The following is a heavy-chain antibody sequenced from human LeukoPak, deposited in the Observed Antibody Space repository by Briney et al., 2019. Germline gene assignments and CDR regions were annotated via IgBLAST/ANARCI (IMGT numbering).Heavy chain of an antibody. D-gene: IGHD6-19*01. V-gene: IGHV3-21*01. CDR1: GFTFSSYS. CDR3: ALEAVAGNWFAP. CDR2: ISSSSSYI. Sequence: GGSLRLSCAASGFTFSSYSMNWVRQAPGKGLELVSSISSSSSYIYYADSVKGRFTISRDNARNSLYLQMNSLRAEDTAVYYCALEAVAGNWFAPWGQGTLVTVSS. J-gene: IGHJ5*02.